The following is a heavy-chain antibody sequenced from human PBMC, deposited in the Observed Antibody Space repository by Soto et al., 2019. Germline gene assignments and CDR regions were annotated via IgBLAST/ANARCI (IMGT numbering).Heavy chain of an antibody. CDR2: ISGSGERT. CDR3: AKRREGGYYTFDY. J-gene: IGHJ4*02. CDR1: GFTFSSFA. D-gene: IGHD3-10*01. V-gene: IGHV3-23*01. Sequence: GASLRLSCAASGFTFSSFAMTWVRQAPGKGLEWVSSISGSGERTCYADSVKGRLSISRDNSKNTLYLQMNSLRAEDTAVYYCAKRREGGYYTFDYWGQGTPVTVSS.